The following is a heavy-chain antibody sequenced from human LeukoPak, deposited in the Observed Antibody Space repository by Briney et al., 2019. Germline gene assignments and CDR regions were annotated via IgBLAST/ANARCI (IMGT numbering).Heavy chain of an antibody. V-gene: IGHV1-46*01. Sequence: GASEKVSCKASGYTFTNYYIHWVRQAPGQGLEWTGIINPSGGSTKYAQKFQGRLTMTRDMSTTTVYMELSSLRSEDTAVYYCAREIGGTTGDAFDIWGQGTMVTVSS. CDR3: AREIGGTTGDAFDI. CDR2: INPSGGST. CDR1: GYTFTNYY. D-gene: IGHD4-23*01. J-gene: IGHJ3*02.